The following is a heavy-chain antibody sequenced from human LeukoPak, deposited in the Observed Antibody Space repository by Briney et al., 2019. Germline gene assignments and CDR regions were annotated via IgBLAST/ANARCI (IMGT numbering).Heavy chain of an antibody. Sequence: GGSLRLSCAASGFSLSNYWMNWVRQAPGKGLEWVANIKQDGSEKNYVDSVKGRFTISRDNAKNSLILQMNSLRDEDTAVYYCATGRTKKYWGQGTLVTVSS. CDR2: IKQDGSEK. CDR3: ATGRTKKY. V-gene: IGHV3-7*01. D-gene: IGHD2-8*01. CDR1: GFSLSNYW. J-gene: IGHJ4*02.